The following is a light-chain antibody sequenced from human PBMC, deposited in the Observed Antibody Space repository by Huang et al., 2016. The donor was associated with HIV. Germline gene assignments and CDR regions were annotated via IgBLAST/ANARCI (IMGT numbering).Light chain of an antibody. CDR1: QSVSGSY. V-gene: IGKV3-20*01. Sequence: EIVLTQSPGTLSLSPGERATLSCRASQSVSGSYLAWYQQKNGQAPQAPRLLIYAASSRATGIPDRFSGSGSGTDFTLTISRLEPEDFAVYYCQQYGSSPLTFGGGTKVEIK. J-gene: IGKJ4*01. CDR2: AAS. CDR3: QQYGSSPLT.